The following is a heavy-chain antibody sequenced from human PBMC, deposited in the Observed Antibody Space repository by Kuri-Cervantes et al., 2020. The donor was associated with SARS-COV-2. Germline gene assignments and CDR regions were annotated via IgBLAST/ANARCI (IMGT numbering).Heavy chain of an antibody. J-gene: IGHJ4*02. CDR3: ARHIAAAGDFDY. CDR2: IYYSGST. V-gene: IGHV4-59*08. D-gene: IGHD6-13*01. Sequence: SETLSLTCTVSGGSISSYYWSWIRQPPGKGLEWIGYIYYSGSTNYNPSLKSRVTISVDTSKNQFSLKLSSVTAADTAVYYCARHIAAAGDFDYWGQGTLVTVSS. CDR1: GGSISSYY.